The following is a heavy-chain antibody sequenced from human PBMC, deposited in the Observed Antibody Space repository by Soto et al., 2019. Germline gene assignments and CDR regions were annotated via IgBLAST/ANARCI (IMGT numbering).Heavy chain of an antibody. J-gene: IGHJ2*01. D-gene: IGHD2-2*02. CDR1: GGTFSSYA. CDR2: IIPIFGTA. CDR3: ARSRYCSSTSCYTRWYFDL. V-gene: IGHV1-69*06. Sequence: QVQLVQSGAEVKKPGSSVKVSCKASGGTFSSYAISWVRQAPGQGLEWMGGIIPIFGTANYAQKFQGRVTITADKSTSTAHMELSSLRSEDTAVYYCARSRYCSSTSCYTRWYFDLWGRGTLVTVSS.